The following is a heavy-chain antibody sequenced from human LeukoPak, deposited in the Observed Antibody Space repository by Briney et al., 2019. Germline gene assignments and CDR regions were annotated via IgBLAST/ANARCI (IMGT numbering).Heavy chain of an antibody. D-gene: IGHD7-27*01. Sequence: EPGGSLRLSCAASGFTFSSYSMNWVRQAPGKGLEWVSSISSSSSYIYYADSVKGRFTISRDNAKNSLYLQMNSLRAEDTAVYYCARAWGKGDAPYYFDYWGQGTLVTVSS. CDR1: GFTFSSYS. CDR2: ISSSSSYI. V-gene: IGHV3-21*01. CDR3: ARAWGKGDAPYYFDY. J-gene: IGHJ4*02.